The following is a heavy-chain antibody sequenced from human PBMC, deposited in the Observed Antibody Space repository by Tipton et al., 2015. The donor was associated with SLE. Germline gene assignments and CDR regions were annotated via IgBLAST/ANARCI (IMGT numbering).Heavy chain of an antibody. V-gene: IGHV3-53*05. CDR3: AKDRGPTTMVLFEH. CDR2: IYSAGNT. D-gene: IGHD5-18*01. CDR1: GGSISSSTFY. Sequence: TLSLTCTVSGGSISSSTFYWGWVRQAPGKGLEWVSVIYSAGNTYYADSVKGRFTISRDNTRDTLYLQMNSLRTDDTAVYYCAKDRGPTTMVLFEHWGQGTLVAVSS. J-gene: IGHJ4*02.